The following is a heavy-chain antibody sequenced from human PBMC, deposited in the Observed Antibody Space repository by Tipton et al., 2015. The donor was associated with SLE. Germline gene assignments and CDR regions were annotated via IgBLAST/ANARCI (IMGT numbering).Heavy chain of an antibody. Sequence: GSLRLSCAASGFTFRSYGMSWVRQAPGKGLEWVSAILGDSGDSATTYYGDSVKGRFTISRDNSKNTLYLQINSLRAEDTAVYYCAKRPPHSDTWHYFEYWGQGTLVTVSS. CDR1: GFTFRSYG. CDR2: ILGDSGDSATT. V-gene: IGHV3-23*01. CDR3: AKRPPHSDTWHYFEY. D-gene: IGHD6-13*01. J-gene: IGHJ4*02.